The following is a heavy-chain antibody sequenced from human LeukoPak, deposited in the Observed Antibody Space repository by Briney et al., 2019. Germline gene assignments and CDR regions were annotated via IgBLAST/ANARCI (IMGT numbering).Heavy chain of an antibody. D-gene: IGHD1-7*01. J-gene: IGHJ5*02. CDR1: GGPISSGGYY. Sequence: SETLSLTCTVSGGPISSGGYYWRWIRQHPGKGLEWIGYIYYSGSTYHNPSLKSRVTISVDTSKNQFSLKLSSVTAADTAVYYCARGITGTTHWFDPWGQGTLVTVSS. CDR3: ARGITGTTHWFDP. V-gene: IGHV4-31*03. CDR2: IYYSGST.